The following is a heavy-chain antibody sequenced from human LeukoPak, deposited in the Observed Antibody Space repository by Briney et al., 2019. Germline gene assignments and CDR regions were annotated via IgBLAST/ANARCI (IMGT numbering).Heavy chain of an antibody. D-gene: IGHD2-2*01. Sequence: SETLSLTCTVSGGSVSSGSHYWSWIRQPPGRGLEWIGHIYYIGSTNYNPSLKSRVTISVDTSKNQFSLKLSSVTAADTAVYYCAKEIDIVVVPAADPFYYYYGMDVWGKGTTVTVSS. V-gene: IGHV4-61*01. CDR1: GGSVSSGSHY. CDR2: IYYIGST. J-gene: IGHJ6*04. CDR3: AKEIDIVVVPAADPFYYYYGMDV.